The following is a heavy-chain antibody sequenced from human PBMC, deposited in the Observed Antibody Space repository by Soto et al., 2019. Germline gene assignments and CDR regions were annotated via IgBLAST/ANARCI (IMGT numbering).Heavy chain of an antibody. Sequence: ASVKVSCKASGYTFTSYYMHWVRQAPGQGLEWMGIINPSGGSTSYAQKFQGRVTMTRDTSTNTVYMELSSLRSEDTAVYYCARDYLLHDYSNYGFDYWGQGTLVTVSS. CDR2: INPSGGST. J-gene: IGHJ4*02. D-gene: IGHD4-4*01. CDR1: GYTFTSYY. V-gene: IGHV1-46*03. CDR3: ARDYLLHDYSNYGFDY.